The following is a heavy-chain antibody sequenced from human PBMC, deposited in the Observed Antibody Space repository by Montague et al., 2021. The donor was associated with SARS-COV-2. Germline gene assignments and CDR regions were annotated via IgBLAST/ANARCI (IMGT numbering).Heavy chain of an antibody. CDR1: GGSISGYY. CDR2: INYSGST. V-gene: IGHV4-34*01. J-gene: IGHJ6*02. Sequence: SETLSLTCAVYGGSISGYYWSWIRQPPGKGLEWIGEINYSGSTNYNPSLKSRVTISVDTSKNQFSLKLSSVTAADTAVYYCARGSGCRGGGCYAEWGPHYSYGIDVWGQGTTVTVSS. CDR3: ARGSGCRGGGCYAEWGPHYSYGIDV. D-gene: IGHD2-15*01.